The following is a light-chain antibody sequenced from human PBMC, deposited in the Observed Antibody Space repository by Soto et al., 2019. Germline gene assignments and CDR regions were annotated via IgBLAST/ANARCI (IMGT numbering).Light chain of an antibody. CDR1: QDISNY. CDR2: DAS. J-gene: IGKJ3*01. CDR3: QQDDNLLIFT. Sequence: DIQMTQSPSSLSASVGDRVTITCQASQDISNYLNWYQQKPGKAPKLLIYDASNLETGVPSRFSGSGSVTDFTFTISSLQPEDIATAYDQQDDNLLIFTFGPGTKVDIK. V-gene: IGKV1-33*01.